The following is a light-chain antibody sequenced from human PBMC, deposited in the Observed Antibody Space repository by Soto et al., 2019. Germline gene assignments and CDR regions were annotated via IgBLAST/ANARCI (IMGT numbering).Light chain of an antibody. CDR1: RSVSTRY. CDR3: QQFGDSPPAFT. CDR2: GAS. V-gene: IGKV3-20*01. J-gene: IGKJ2*01. Sequence: ESMLTQSPGTLSLSPGERATLSCRASRSVSTRYITWYQQKPGQAPRLRIYGASIRATGIPDRFSGSGSGKDFTLTISRLEAEDFAVYYCQQFGDSPPAFTFGQGTKLEI.